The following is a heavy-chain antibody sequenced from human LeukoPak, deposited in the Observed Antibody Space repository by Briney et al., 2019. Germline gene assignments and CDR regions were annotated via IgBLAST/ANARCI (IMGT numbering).Heavy chain of an antibody. D-gene: IGHD3-10*01. Sequence: SETLSLTCAVYGGSFSGYYWSWIRQPPGKGLEWIGEINHSGSTNYNPSLKSRVTISVDTSKNQFSLKLSSVTAADTAVYYCARSVRGVIMNLWGQGTLVTVSS. V-gene: IGHV4-34*01. CDR3: ARSVRGVIMNL. CDR1: GGSFSGYY. CDR2: INHSGST. J-gene: IGHJ5*02.